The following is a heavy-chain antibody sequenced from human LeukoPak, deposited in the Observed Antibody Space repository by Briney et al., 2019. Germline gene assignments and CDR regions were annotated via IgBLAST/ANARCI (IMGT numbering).Heavy chain of an antibody. CDR2: IYSAGAT. CDR3: AREGGGTVAGTFDN. V-gene: IGHV3-53*05. Sequence: GGSLRLSCAASGFTVSNDYMSWVRQAPGKGLEWVSVIYSAGATYYAPSVKGRVTISRDNSKNKLYMEVNSLRAEDTAVYYCAREGGGTVAGTFDNWGQGTLVTVSS. J-gene: IGHJ4*02. CDR1: GFTVSNDY. D-gene: IGHD6-19*01.